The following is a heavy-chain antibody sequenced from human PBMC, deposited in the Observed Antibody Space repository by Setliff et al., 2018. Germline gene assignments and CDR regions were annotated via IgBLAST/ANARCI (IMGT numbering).Heavy chain of an antibody. V-gene: IGHV4-4*08. J-gene: IGHJ5*01. CDR3: ARARYCSGGRCYWTWLDS. Sequence: PSETLSLTCSVSGASISSYYWGWIRQPPGKGLEWIGYIYTSGTTKYNPSLKSRVTISIDTSKSQFSLNLSSVTAADTAVYYCARARYCSGGRCYWTWLDSWAQGTLVTVSS. CDR2: IYTSGTT. CDR1: GASISSYY. D-gene: IGHD2-15*01.